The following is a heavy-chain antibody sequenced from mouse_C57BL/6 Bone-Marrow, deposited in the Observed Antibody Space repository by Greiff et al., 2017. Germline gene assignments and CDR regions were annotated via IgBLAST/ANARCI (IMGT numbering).Heavy chain of an antibody. Sequence: EVMLVESGGDLVKPGGSLKLSCAASGFTFSSYGMSWVRQTPDQRLEWVATISSGGSYTYYPDSVKGRFTISRDNATNTLYLQMSSLKTEDTAMYYFASGGFYYGSRGYFDVWGTGTTVTVSS. D-gene: IGHD1-1*01. J-gene: IGHJ1*03. CDR1: GFTFSSYG. CDR2: ISSGGSYT. CDR3: ASGGFYYGSRGYFDV. V-gene: IGHV5-6*01.